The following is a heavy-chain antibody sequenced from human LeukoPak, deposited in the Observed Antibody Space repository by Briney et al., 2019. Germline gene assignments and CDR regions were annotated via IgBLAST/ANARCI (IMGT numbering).Heavy chain of an antibody. J-gene: IGHJ4*02. Sequence: GGSLRLSRAASGFTFSAYYMSWLRQAPGKGLEWVAYICDSGRTVYYADSVKGRFTISRDNAKNSVYLQMNNLRAEDTAVYYCARDRPGDYDPSGYYDKWGQGTLVTVSS. V-gene: IGHV3-11*01. D-gene: IGHD3-22*01. CDR3: ARDRPGDYDPSGYYDK. CDR2: ICDSGRTV. CDR1: GFTFSAYY.